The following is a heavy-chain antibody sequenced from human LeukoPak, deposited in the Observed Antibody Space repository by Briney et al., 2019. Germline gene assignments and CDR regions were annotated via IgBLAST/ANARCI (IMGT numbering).Heavy chain of an antibody. CDR2: INPNSGGT. Sequence: ASVKVSCKASGYIFIDYYIHWVRQAPGQGLEWMGWINPNSGGTNYAQKFRGRVTMTRDKSISTAYLQWSSLKASDTAIYFCARHTGGNLVDPFDMWGQGTMVTVSS. J-gene: IGHJ3*02. CDR1: GYIFIDYY. V-gene: IGHV1-2*02. CDR3: ARHTGGNLVDPFDM. D-gene: IGHD2-8*02.